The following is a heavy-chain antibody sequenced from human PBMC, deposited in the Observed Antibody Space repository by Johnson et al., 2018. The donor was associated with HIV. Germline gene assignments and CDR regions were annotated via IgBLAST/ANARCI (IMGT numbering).Heavy chain of an antibody. V-gene: IGHV3-15*01. Sequence: VQLVESGGGLVKPGGSLRLSCAASGFTFSNAWMSWVRQAPGKGLEWVGRIKSKTDGGSTDYAAPVKGIFTISRDDSKNTLYLQMNSLKTEDTAVYYCTTGAAYYYDSSGYRDAFDIWGQGTMVTVSP. J-gene: IGHJ3*02. CDR3: TTGAAYYYDSSGYRDAFDI. CDR2: IKSKTDGGST. D-gene: IGHD3-22*01. CDR1: GFTFSNAW.